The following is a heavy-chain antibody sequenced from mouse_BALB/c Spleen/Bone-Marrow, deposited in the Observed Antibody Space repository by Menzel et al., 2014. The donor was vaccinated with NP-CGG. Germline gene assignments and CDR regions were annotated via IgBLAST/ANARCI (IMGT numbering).Heavy chain of an antibody. CDR1: GYTFTSYW. J-gene: IGHJ2*01. CDR3: TRDDYGY. V-gene: IGHV1S127*01. D-gene: IGHD2-4*01. CDR2: IDPSDSYT. Sequence: QVQLQQSGAELVKPGASVKMSCKASGYTFTSYWMHWVKRRPGQGLEWIGTIDPSDSYTSYNQKFKGKATLTVDTSSSTAYMQLSSLTSEDSAVYYCTRDDYGYWGQGATLTVSS.